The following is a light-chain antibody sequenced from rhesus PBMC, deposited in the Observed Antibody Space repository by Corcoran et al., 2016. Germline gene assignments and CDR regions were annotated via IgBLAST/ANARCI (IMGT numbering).Light chain of an antibody. CDR3: CSYTTSSTYI. J-gene: IGLJ1*01. CDR2: GVS. V-gene: IGLV2S7*01. Sequence: QSAPTQPPSVSGSPGQSVTISCTGTSSDIGGYNYVPWYQQHPGKAPKLMIYGVSNRPSGVSDRFSGSKSGNTASLTISGLQADDEADDYCCSYTTSSTYIFGAGTRLTVL. CDR1: SSDIGGYNY.